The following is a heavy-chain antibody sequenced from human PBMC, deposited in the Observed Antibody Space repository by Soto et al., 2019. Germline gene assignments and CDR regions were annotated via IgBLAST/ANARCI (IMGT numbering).Heavy chain of an antibody. Sequence: GGSLRLSCAASGFTFSSYVMSWVRQAPGKGLEWVSAISGSGGSTYYADSVKGRFTISRDNSKNTLYLQMNSLRAEDTAVYYCAKGYSSSWYGFQHWGQGTLVTVSS. V-gene: IGHV3-23*01. CDR3: AKGYSSSWYGFQH. CDR2: ISGSGGST. J-gene: IGHJ1*01. CDR1: GFTFSSYV. D-gene: IGHD6-13*01.